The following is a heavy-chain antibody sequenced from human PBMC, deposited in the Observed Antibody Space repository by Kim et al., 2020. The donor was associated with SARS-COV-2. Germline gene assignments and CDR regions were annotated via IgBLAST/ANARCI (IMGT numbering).Heavy chain of an antibody. CDR1: GGSISSSSYY. CDR2: IYYSGST. V-gene: IGHV4-39*01. D-gene: IGHD3-22*01. J-gene: IGHJ5*02. Sequence: SETLSLTCTVSGGSISSSSYYWGWIRQPPGKGLEWIGSIYYSGSTYYNPSLKSRVTISVDTSKNQFSLKLSSVTAADTAVYYCARPDYYDSSGYYYNGWFDPWGQGTLVTVSS. CDR3: ARPDYYDSSGYYYNGWFDP.